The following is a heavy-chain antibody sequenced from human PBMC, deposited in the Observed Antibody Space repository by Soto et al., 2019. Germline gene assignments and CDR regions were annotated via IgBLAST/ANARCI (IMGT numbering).Heavy chain of an antibody. J-gene: IGHJ6*02. Sequence: QVQLQESGPGLVKPSETLSLTCTVSGGSVSSGSYYWSWIRQPPGKGLEWIGYIYYSGSTNYNPSLKSRVTISVDTSKNQFSLKLRSVTAADTAVYYCARDAGYSGYDYDGLRYYGMDVWGQGTTVTVSS. CDR2: IYYSGST. D-gene: IGHD5-12*01. CDR3: ARDAGYSGYDYDGLRYYGMDV. V-gene: IGHV4-61*01. CDR1: GGSVSSGSYY.